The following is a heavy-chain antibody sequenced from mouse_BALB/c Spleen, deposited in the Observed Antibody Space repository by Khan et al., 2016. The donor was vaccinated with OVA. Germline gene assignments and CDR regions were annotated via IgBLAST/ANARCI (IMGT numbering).Heavy chain of an antibody. CDR2: VSTGGSYT. CDR1: GFTFSTYG. D-gene: IGHD1-1*01. V-gene: IGHV5-6*01. CDR3: TRLAYYYDSEGFAY. Sequence: EVQLVESGGDLVKPGGSLKLSCAASGFTFSTYGMSWVRQTPDKRLEWVATVSTGGSYTYYPDSVKGRFTISRDNAKNTLFLQSSGLNSDDTAMFYCTRLAYYYDSEGFAYWGQGTLVTVSA. J-gene: IGHJ3*01.